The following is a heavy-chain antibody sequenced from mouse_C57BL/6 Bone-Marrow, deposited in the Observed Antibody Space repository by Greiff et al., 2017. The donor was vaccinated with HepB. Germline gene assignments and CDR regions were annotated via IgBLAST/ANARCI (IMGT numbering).Heavy chain of an antibody. J-gene: IGHJ4*01. Sequence: VQLKESGTVLARPGASVKMSCKTSGYTFTSYWMHWVKQRPGQGLEWIGAIDPGNSDTSYNQKFKGKAKLTAVTYASTAYMELSSLTNEDSAVYYCTRDPSYYYGSSTWYYAMDYWGQGTSVTVSS. CDR3: TRDPSYYYGSSTWYYAMDY. CDR2: IDPGNSDT. D-gene: IGHD1-1*01. CDR1: GYTFTSYW. V-gene: IGHV1-5*01.